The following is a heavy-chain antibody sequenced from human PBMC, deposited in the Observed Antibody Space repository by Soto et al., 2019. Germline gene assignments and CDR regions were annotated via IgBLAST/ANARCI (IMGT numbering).Heavy chain of an antibody. V-gene: IGHV3-23*01. CDR3: AKDRLAGNFDY. J-gene: IGHJ4*02. Sequence: GGPLRLSCAASVFTFNNYAMNWVRQAPGKGLEWVATISATGGSTYYADPVKGRFTISRDNSKNTLYLQMNGLRVEDTAVYYCAKDRLAGNFDYWGQGTQVTV. CDR1: VFTFNNYA. CDR2: ISATGGST.